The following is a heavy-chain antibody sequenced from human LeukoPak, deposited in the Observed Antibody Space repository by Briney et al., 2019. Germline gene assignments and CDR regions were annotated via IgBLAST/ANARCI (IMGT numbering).Heavy chain of an antibody. CDR3: ARERTQYGSGSYYSPFDT. CDR2: SSYDGSYK. V-gene: IGHV3-30*04. CDR1: GFTFSLYG. D-gene: IGHD3-10*01. Sequence: GRSLRLSCAASGFTFSLYGLHWVRQAPGGGLEWVAFSSYDGSYKDYADSVRGRITISRDNSKNTLYLKMISLRAEDTAVYYCARERTQYGSGSYYSPFDTWGQGTLVTVSS. J-gene: IGHJ4*02.